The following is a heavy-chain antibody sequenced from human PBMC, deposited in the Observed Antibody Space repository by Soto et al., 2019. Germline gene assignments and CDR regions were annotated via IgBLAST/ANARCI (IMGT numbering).Heavy chain of an antibody. CDR1: GYSFTSYW. J-gene: IGHJ4*02. Sequence: EVQLVQSGAEVKKPGESLKISCKGSGYSFTSYWIGWVRQMPGKGLEWMGIIYPGDSDTRYSPSFQGQVTISADKSIXXAXLXXSGLKASDTAMYYCARQVGYYDILTGREAGYYFDYWGQGTLVTVSS. V-gene: IGHV5-51*01. CDR3: ARQVGYYDILTGREAGYYFDY. CDR2: IYPGDSDT. D-gene: IGHD3-9*01.